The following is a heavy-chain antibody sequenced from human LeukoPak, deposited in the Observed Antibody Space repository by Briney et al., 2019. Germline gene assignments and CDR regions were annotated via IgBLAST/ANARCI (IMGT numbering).Heavy chain of an antibody. CDR2: IYYSGST. J-gene: IGHJ4*02. CDR1: GGSISSGDYY. CDR3: ARDGRGNIDY. Sequence: SETLSLTCTVSGGSISSGDYYWSWIRQPPGKGLEWIGYIYYSGSTYYNPSLKSRVTISVDTSKNQFSLKLSSVTAADTAVYYRARDGRGNIDYWGQGTLVTVSS. D-gene: IGHD4-23*01. V-gene: IGHV4-30-4*01.